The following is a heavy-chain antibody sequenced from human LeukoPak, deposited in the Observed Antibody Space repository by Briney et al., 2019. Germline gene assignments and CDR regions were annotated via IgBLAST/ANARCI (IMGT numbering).Heavy chain of an antibody. Sequence: GGSLRLSCSASGFTFRNYAVSWVRQAPGKGLEWVPAIGNTGHPTYYADSVKGRFTISRDNSMDTLYLQMNTLRAEDTAMYYCAIDVNWDYWGQGTLVTVSS. CDR2: IGNTGHPT. CDR3: AIDVNWDY. D-gene: IGHD1-1*01. CDR1: GFTFRNYA. J-gene: IGHJ4*02. V-gene: IGHV3-23*01.